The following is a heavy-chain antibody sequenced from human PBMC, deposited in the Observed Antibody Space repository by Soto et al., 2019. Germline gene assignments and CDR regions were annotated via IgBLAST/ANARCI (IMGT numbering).Heavy chain of an antibody. J-gene: IGHJ4*02. CDR2: IYPDDSDT. D-gene: IGHD2-21*02. Sequence: PGESLKISCKTSGYSFTSYWIGWVRQMPGKGLEWMGMIYPDDSDTRYSPSFQGQVTISVDKSIYTAYLQWSSLKASDSAMYYCARVPINGGDGYFDHWGQGSLVTVYS. CDR1: GYSFTSYW. V-gene: IGHV5-51*01. CDR3: ARVPINGGDGYFDH.